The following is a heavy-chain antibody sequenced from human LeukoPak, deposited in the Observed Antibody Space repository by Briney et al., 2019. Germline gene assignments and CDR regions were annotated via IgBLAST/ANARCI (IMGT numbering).Heavy chain of an antibody. CDR3: AKDPSSIAARQPTYYFDY. CDR2: ISYDGSNK. V-gene: IGHV3-30*18. J-gene: IGHJ4*02. D-gene: IGHD6-6*01. CDR1: GFTFSSYG. Sequence: GRSLRLSCAASGFTFSSYGMHWVRQAPGKGLEWVAVISYDGSNKYYADSVKGRFTISRGNSKNTLYLQMNSLRAEDTAVYYCAKDPSSIAARQPTYYFDYWGQGTLVTVSS.